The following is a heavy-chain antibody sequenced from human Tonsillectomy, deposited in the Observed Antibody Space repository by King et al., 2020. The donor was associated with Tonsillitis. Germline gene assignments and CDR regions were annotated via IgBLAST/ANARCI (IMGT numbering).Heavy chain of an antibody. J-gene: IGHJ3*02. Sequence: VQLVESGGGLVQPGGSLRLSCAASGFTFSSYAMSWVRQAPGKGLEWVSAISGSGGSTYYADSVKGRFTISRDNSKNTLYLQMNSLRAEDTAVYYCAKGSLLLWFGELLYDAFDIWGHGTMVTVSS. V-gene: IGHV3-23*04. D-gene: IGHD3-10*01. CDR3: AKGSLLLWFGELLYDAFDI. CDR1: GFTFSSYA. CDR2: ISGSGGST.